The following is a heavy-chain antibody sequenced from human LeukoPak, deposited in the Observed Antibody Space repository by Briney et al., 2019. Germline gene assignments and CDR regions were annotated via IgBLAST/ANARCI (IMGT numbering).Heavy chain of an antibody. J-gene: IGHJ6*03. D-gene: IGHD4-11*01. V-gene: IGHV4-4*07. CDR2: IYTSGST. CDR1: GGSISSYY. CDR3: ARVESTVAAVGYYYYYKDV. Sequence: SETLSLTCTVSGGSISSYYWSWIRQPAGKGLEWIGRIYTSGSTNYNPSLKSRVTMSVDTSKNQFSLKLSSVPAADTAVYYCARVESTVAAVGYYYYYKDVGGKRTAVTVSS.